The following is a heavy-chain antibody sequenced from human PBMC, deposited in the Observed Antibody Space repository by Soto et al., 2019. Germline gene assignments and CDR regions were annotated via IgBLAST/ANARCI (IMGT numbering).Heavy chain of an antibody. J-gene: IGHJ4*02. V-gene: IGHV4-59*08. CDR1: GGSISSYY. CDR2: IYYSGST. CDR3: ARCAEPGGSCYFGYFDY. Sequence: SETLSLTCTVSGGSISSYYWSWIRQPPGKGLEWIGYIYYSGSTNYNPSLKSRVTISVDTSKNQFSLKLSSVTAADTAVYYCARCAEPGGSCYFGYFDYWGQGTLVTVSS. D-gene: IGHD2-15*01.